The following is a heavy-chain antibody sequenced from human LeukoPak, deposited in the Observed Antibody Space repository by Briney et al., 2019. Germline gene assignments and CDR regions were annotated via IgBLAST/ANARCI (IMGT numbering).Heavy chain of an antibody. D-gene: IGHD7-27*01. J-gene: IGHJ4*02. CDR3: ARDGEGDEGWDY. V-gene: IGHV4-59*11. CDR1: GVSIVRHY. CDR2: ISYSGST. Sequence: PSGTLSLTCTVSGVSIVRHYWIWIRQPPGKGLEWIGHISYSGSTNYNPSLKSRVTISVDTSKNQVSLRLSSVTAADTAVYYCARDGEGDEGWDYWGQGTLVTVSS.